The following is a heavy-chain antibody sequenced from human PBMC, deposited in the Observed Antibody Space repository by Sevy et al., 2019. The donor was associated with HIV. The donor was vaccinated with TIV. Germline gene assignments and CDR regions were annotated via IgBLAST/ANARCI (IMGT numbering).Heavy chain of an antibody. D-gene: IGHD2-2*01. Sequence: GGSLRLSCAASGFTFSSYAMSRVRQAPRKGLEWVSAISGSGGSTYYADSVKGRFTISRDNSKNTLYLQMNSLRAEDTAVYYCAKDIVVVPAAMVYWGQGTLVTVSS. CDR3: AKDIVVVPAAMVY. CDR1: GFTFSSYA. V-gene: IGHV3-23*01. J-gene: IGHJ4*02. CDR2: ISGSGGST.